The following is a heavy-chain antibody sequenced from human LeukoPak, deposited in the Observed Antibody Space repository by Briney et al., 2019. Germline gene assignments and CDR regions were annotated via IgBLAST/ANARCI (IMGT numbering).Heavy chain of an antibody. Sequence: GGSLRLSCAASGFTFSDYYMSWIRQAPGKGLEWVSYVSSSGSTIYYADSVKGRFTISRDDAKNSLYLQMNSLRAEDTAVYYCASGVAAAGTESYWGQGTLVTVSS. V-gene: IGHV3-11*01. CDR3: ASGVAAAGTESY. CDR1: GFTFSDYY. J-gene: IGHJ4*02. CDR2: VSSSGSTI. D-gene: IGHD6-13*01.